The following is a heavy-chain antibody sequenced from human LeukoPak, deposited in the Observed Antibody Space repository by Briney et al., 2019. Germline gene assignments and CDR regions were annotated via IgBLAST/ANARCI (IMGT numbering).Heavy chain of an antibody. V-gene: IGHV4-38-2*02. CDR1: GYSINRGYY. CDR2: IYHSGST. J-gene: IGHJ5*02. D-gene: IGHD2-8*02. Sequence: NPSETLSLTCTVSGYSINRGYYWGWIRQPPGKGLGGIRSIYHSGSTFYNPSLKSRVTISVDTSKNQFSLKLSSVTAADTAVYYCARESGVWVDPVQLVLGWFDPWGQGTLVTVSS. CDR3: ARESGVWVDPVQLVLGWFDP.